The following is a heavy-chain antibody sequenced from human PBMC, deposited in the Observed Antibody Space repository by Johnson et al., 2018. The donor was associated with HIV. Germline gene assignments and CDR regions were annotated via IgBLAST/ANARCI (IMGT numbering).Heavy chain of an antibody. CDR2: ISYDGSNK. D-gene: IGHD2-8*02. V-gene: IGHV3-30-3*01. Sequence: QMQLVESGGGVVQPGRSLRLSCAVSGFTFSSYAMHWVRQAPGKGLEWVAIISYDGSNKYYADSVKGRFTISRDNSKNTLYLQMNSLRAEDTAVYYCARDDLRDTGAFDIWGQGTMVTVSS. J-gene: IGHJ3*02. CDR3: ARDDLRDTGAFDI. CDR1: GFTFSSYA.